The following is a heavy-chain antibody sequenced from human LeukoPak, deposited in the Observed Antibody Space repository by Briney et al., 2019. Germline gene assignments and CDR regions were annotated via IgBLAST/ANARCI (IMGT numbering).Heavy chain of an antibody. J-gene: IGHJ4*02. CDR1: GFTFSSYG. V-gene: IGHV3-30*18. CDR2: ISYDGSNK. D-gene: IGHD6-19*01. Sequence: PGRSLRLSCAASGFTFSSYGMHWVRQAPGKGLEWVAVISYDGSNKYYADSVKGRFTISRDNSKNTLYLQMNSQRAEDTAVHYCAKFPTVAGTEVDYWGQGTLVTVSS. CDR3: AKFPTVAGTEVDY.